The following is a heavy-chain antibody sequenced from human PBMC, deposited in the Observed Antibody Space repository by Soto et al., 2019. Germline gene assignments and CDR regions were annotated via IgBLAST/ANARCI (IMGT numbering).Heavy chain of an antibody. CDR2: IKQDGSET. J-gene: IGHJ2*01. Sequence: EVQLVESGGGLVQPGGSLRLSCAASGFTFSTYWMSLVRQAPGKGLEWVANIKQDGSETYYVDSVKGRFTISRDNAKNSLYLQMNSLRAEDTAVYYGERGEGGDLWGRGTLVTVSS. D-gene: IGHD3-16*01. CDR1: GFTFSTYW. CDR3: ERGEGGDL. V-gene: IGHV3-7*01.